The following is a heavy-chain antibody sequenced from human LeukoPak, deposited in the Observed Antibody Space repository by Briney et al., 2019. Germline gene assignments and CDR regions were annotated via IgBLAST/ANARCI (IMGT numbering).Heavy chain of an antibody. D-gene: IGHD3-3*01. CDR3: AKGGLQHYDF. Sequence: GGSLRLSCAASGFTFSSYAMSWVRQAPGKGLEWVSAITGSGGSTYYADSVKGRFTISRDNSNNTLYLQMNSLRAEDTAVYYCAKGGLQHYDFWGQGTLVTVSS. V-gene: IGHV3-23*01. CDR2: ITGSGGST. CDR1: GFTFSSYA. J-gene: IGHJ4*02.